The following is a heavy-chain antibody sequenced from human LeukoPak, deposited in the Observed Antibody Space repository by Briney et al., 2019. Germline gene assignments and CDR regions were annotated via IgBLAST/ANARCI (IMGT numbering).Heavy chain of an antibody. CDR1: GYTFTSYA. D-gene: IGHD3-22*01. J-gene: IGHJ4*02. Sequence: GASVKVSCKASGYTFTSYAMHWVRQAPGQRLEWMGWINAGNGDTKYSQKFQGRVTITRDTSASTAYMELSSLRSEDTAVYYCARGSTYLYDSSDYWPDYWGLGTLVTVSS. V-gene: IGHV1-3*01. CDR2: INAGNGDT. CDR3: ARGSTYLYDSSDYWPDY.